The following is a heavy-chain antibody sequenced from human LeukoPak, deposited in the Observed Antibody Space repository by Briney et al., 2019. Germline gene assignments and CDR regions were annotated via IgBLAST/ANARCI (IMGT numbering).Heavy chain of an antibody. V-gene: IGHV1-2*02. CDR2: INPNNGGT. J-gene: IGHJ4*02. CDR3: ARDYAYDSSVHFDY. D-gene: IGHD3-22*01. CDR1: GYTFTGYY. Sequence: GASVKVSCKTSGYTFTGYYIHWVRQAPGQGLEWMGWINPNNGGTKYAQNFQGRVTMTRDSSMSTAYMELSRLRSDDTAVYYCARDYAYDSSVHFDYWGQGTLVTVSS.